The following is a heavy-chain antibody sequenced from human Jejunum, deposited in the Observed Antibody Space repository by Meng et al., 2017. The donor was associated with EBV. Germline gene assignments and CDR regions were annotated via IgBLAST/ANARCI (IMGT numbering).Heavy chain of an antibody. Sequence: QVQLVQSGAEVKKPGXPVKVSCEASGYTFINYGIHWLRQAPGQRLELMGWINPGNGNTLYSQKFQGRVTITRDTSASTAYVELSRLRSEDTAVYYCSRDEKLGPYYFDYWGQGTLVTVSS. V-gene: IGHV1-3*01. CDR3: SRDEKLGPYYFDY. CDR2: INPGNGNT. CDR1: GYTFINYG. J-gene: IGHJ4*02.